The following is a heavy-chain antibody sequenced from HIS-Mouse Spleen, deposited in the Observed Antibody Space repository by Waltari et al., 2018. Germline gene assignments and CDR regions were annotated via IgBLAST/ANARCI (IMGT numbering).Heavy chain of an antibody. CDR1: GFTFSSYG. V-gene: IGHV3-30*18. CDR2: YSYDGRNK. CDR3: AKASSGWLDY. Sequence: QVQLVESGGGVVQPGRSLRLSCAASGFTFSSYGMHWVRQAPGTGRGWVAVYSYDGRNKYYADSVKGRFTISRDNSKNTLYLQMNSLRAEDTAVYYCAKASSGWLDYWGQGTLVTVSS. J-gene: IGHJ4*02. D-gene: IGHD6-19*01.